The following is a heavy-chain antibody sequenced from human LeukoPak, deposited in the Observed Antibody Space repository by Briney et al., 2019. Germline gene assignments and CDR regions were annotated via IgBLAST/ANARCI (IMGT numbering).Heavy chain of an antibody. D-gene: IGHD3-22*01. Sequence: SVKVSCKASGGTFSSYAISWVRQAPGQGLEWMGGIIPIFGTANYAQKFQGRVTITADGSTSTAYMELSSLRSEDTAVYYCARDYYDSSGYYYTFDYWGQGTLVTVSS. CDR2: IIPIFGTA. CDR3: ARDYYDSSGYYYTFDY. CDR1: GGTFSSYA. J-gene: IGHJ4*02. V-gene: IGHV1-69*13.